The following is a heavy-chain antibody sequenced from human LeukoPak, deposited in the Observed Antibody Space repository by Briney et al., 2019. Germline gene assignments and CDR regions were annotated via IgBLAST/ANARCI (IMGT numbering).Heavy chain of an antibody. Sequence: PGGSLRLSCAASGFTFSTYTMNWVRQAPGKGLEWVSSIGSSSSSYIYYADSVKGRFTNSRDNAKNSLYLQMNSLRAEDTAVYYCASEYCSSTSCYTLGPDDAFDIWGQGTMVTVSS. CDR2: IGSSSSSYI. CDR1: GFTFSTYT. CDR3: ASEYCSSTSCYTLGPDDAFDI. V-gene: IGHV3-21*01. J-gene: IGHJ3*02. D-gene: IGHD2-2*02.